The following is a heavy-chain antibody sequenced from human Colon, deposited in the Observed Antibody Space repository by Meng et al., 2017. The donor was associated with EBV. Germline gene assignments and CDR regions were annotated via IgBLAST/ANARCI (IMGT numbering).Heavy chain of an antibody. CDR1: RGPLRWWYYY. Sequence: LPGSVLGLGRPSPALSTPCPCSRGPLRWWYYYLNLNRQPPGKGLEWAGYIYYSGSTYSNSSLKGRVTISIDRSKNQFSLKLSSVTAADTAVYYCARDRKHYGERGWFDPWGQGTLVTVSS. V-gene: IGHV4-30-4*01. CDR3: ARDRKHYGERGWFDP. D-gene: IGHD4-17*01. CDR2: IYYSGST. J-gene: IGHJ5*02.